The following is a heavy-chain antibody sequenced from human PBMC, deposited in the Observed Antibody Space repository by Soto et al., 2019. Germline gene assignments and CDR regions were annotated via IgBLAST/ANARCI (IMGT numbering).Heavy chain of an antibody. D-gene: IGHD3-22*01. Sequence: KPSETLSLTCTVSGGSISSYYWSWIRQPPGKGLEWIGYIYYSGSTNYNPSLKSRVTISVDTSKNQFSLKLSSVTAADTAVYYCARDRRPYYYDSSGYDYWGQGTLVTVSS. CDR3: ARDRRPYYYDSSGYDY. J-gene: IGHJ4*02. CDR1: GGSISSYY. CDR2: IYYSGST. V-gene: IGHV4-59*01.